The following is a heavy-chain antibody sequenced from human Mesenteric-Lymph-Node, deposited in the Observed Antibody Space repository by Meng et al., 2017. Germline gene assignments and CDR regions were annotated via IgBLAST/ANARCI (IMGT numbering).Heavy chain of an antibody. Sequence: GESLKISCAASGFTFSSYSMNWVRQAPGKGLEWVSYISSSGSTIYYADSVKGRFTISRDNAKNSLYLQMNSLRAEDTAVYYCARVIGNQGHFDYWGQGTLVTVSS. CDR3: ARVIGNQGHFDY. J-gene: IGHJ4*02. CDR1: GFTFSSYS. V-gene: IGHV3-48*04. D-gene: IGHD3-16*02. CDR2: ISSSGSTI.